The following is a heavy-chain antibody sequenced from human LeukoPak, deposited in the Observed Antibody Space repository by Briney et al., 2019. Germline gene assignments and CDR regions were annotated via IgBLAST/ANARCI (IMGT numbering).Heavy chain of an antibody. V-gene: IGHV3-7*01. J-gene: IGHJ6*03. CDR2: IKQDGSEK. CDR3: ARGAKTYYDFWSGYYNGGYYYYYMDV. CDR1: GFTFSSYW. Sequence: GGSLRLSRAASGFTFSSYWMSWVRQAPGKGLKWVANIKQDGSEKYYVDSVKGRFTISRDNAKNSLYLQMNSLRAEDTAVYYCARGAKTYYDFWSGYYNGGYYYYYMDVWGKGTTVTVSS. D-gene: IGHD3-3*01.